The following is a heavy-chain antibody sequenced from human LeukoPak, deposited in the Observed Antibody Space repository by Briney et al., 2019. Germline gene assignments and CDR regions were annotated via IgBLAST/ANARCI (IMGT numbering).Heavy chain of an antibody. CDR1: GGSISSYY. J-gene: IGHJ5*02. D-gene: IGHD6-19*01. CDR2: IYTSGST. V-gene: IGHV4-4*07. Sequence: SETLSFTCTVSGGSISSYYWSWIRQPAGKGLEWIGRIYTSGSTNYNPSLKSRVTMSVDTSKNQFSLKLSSVTAADTAVYYCARDREISGWYSNWFDPWGQGTLVTVSS. CDR3: ARDREISGWYSNWFDP.